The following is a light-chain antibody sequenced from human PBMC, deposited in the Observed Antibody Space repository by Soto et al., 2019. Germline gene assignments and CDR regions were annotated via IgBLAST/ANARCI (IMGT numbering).Light chain of an antibody. J-gene: IGKJ1*01. CDR2: AAS. CDR1: QSISSY. V-gene: IGKV1-39*01. Sequence: DIQITQAASSLSESVGDRFTIACWASQSISSYLNWYQQKPGKAPKLLIYAASSLQSGVPSRFSGSGSGTDFTLTISSLQPEDFATYYCQQSYSTPWTFGQGTKVDIK. CDR3: QQSYSTPWT.